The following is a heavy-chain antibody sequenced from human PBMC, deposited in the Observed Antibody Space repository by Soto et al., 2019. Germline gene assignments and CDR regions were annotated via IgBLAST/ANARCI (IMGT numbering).Heavy chain of an antibody. CDR3: ARDIVVVPAAPSYYYYGMDV. V-gene: IGHV4-61*01. Sequence: SETLSLTCTVSGGSVSSGSYYWSWIRQPPGKGLEWIGYIYYSGSTNYNPSLKSRVTISVDTSKNQFSLKLSSVTAADTAVYYCARDIVVVPAAPSYYYYGMDVWGQGTTVTVSS. CDR2: IYYSGST. D-gene: IGHD2-2*01. CDR1: GGSVSSGSYY. J-gene: IGHJ6*02.